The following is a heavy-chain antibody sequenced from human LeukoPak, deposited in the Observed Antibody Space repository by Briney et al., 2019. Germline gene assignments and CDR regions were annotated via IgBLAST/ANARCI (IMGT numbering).Heavy chain of an antibody. V-gene: IGHV1-69*05. Sequence: SVKVSCKAFGGTFSSYAISWVRQAPGQGLEWMGGIIPLFGTANYAQKFQGRVTITTDESTSTAYMELSSLRSEDTAVYYCARGPYDYVWGSYRLFDYWGQGTLVTVSS. CDR1: GGTFSSYA. CDR3: ARGPYDYVWGSYRLFDY. J-gene: IGHJ4*02. D-gene: IGHD3-16*02. CDR2: IIPLFGTA.